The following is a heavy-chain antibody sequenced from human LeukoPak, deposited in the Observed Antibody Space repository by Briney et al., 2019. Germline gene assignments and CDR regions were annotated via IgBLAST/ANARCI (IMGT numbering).Heavy chain of an antibody. CDR2: IKQDGSEK. D-gene: IGHD5-24*01. CDR1: ESTFSSEW. Sequence: PGGSLRLSCAASESTFSSEWMSSVRQGPGKGLEWVANIKQDGSEKYYVDFVKGRFTISRDNAKISLYLQLNSLRAEDTAVYYCARLLRRDGYNYLGAFDLWGQGTMVTVSS. V-gene: IGHV3-7*04. J-gene: IGHJ3*01. CDR3: ARLLRRDGYNYLGAFDL.